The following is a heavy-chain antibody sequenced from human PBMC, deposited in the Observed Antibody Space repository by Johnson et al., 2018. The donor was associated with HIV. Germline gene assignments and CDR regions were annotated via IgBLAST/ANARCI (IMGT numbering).Heavy chain of an antibody. CDR3: AKDQHGPLVPTVMREDAFDI. D-gene: IGHD5-12*01. J-gene: IGHJ3*02. V-gene: IGHV3-33*03. Sequence: QVQLVESGGGVVQPGTSLRLSCAASGFTFSSYGIHWVRQAPGKGLEWVAFIWHDGRDVYYADSVKGRFTVSRDNSKNAVYLQMNSLGAGDTAVYYCAKDQHGPLVPTVMREDAFDIWGQGTMVTVSS. CDR2: IWHDGRDV. CDR1: GFTFSSYG.